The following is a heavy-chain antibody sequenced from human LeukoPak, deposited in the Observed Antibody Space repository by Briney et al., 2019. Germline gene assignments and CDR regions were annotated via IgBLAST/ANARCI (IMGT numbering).Heavy chain of an antibody. CDR3: ARGYCTNGVCCYDY. CDR2: IYSGGST. J-gene: IGHJ4*02. V-gene: IGHV3-53*01. CDR1: GFTVSSNY. Sequence: GGSLRLSCAASGFTVSSNYMSWVRQAPGKGLEWVSVIYSGGSTYYADSVKGRFTISRDNSKNTLYLQMNSLRAEDTAVYYCARGYCTNGVCCYDYWGQGTLVTVSP. D-gene: IGHD2-8*01.